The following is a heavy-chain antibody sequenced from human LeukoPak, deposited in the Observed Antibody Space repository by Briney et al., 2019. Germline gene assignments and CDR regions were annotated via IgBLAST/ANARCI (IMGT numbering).Heavy chain of an antibody. CDR1: GYTFTGYH. J-gene: IGHJ5*02. Sequence: ASVRVSCKASGYTFTGYHLHWVRQSPGQGPEWMGRINPNSGGTNYAQKFQGRVTLTGDTSITTAYMELSRLRSDDTAVYYCARGAYYQDRSDFPLHHWGQGTLDTVSS. CDR2: INPNSGGT. CDR3: ARGAYYQDRSDFPLHH. V-gene: IGHV1-2*02. D-gene: IGHD3-22*01.